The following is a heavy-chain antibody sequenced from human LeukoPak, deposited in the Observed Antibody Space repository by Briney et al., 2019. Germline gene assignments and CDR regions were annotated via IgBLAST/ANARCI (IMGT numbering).Heavy chain of an antibody. J-gene: IGHJ4*02. CDR1: GYTFTGYY. V-gene: IGHV1-2*02. Sequence: ASVKVSCKASGYTFTGYYMHWVRQAPGQGLEWMGWINPNSGGTNYAQKFQGRVTMTRDTSISTAYMELSSLRSEDTAVYYCATVGDFWSGFLYDYWGQGTLVTVSS. CDR2: INPNSGGT. CDR3: ATVGDFWSGFLYDY. D-gene: IGHD3-3*01.